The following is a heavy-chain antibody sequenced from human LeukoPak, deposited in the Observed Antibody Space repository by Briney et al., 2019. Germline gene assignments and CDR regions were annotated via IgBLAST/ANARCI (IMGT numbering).Heavy chain of an antibody. CDR2: IYPGDSDT. D-gene: IGHD6-19*01. CDR3: ARTYSAVAGYFDY. J-gene: IGHJ4*02. CDR1: GYSFTSYW. Sequence: GESLKISCKGSGYSFTSYWIGWVRQMPGKGLEWMGIIYPGDSDTRYSPSFQGQVTISADKSITTAYLQWSSLKASDTAMYYCARTYSAVAGYFDYWGQGTLVTVSS. V-gene: IGHV5-51*01.